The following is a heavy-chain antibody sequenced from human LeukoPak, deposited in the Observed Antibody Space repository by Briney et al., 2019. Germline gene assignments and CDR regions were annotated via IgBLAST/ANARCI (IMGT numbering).Heavy chain of an antibody. V-gene: IGHV3-23*01. CDR3: AKFGGPATTASSYYYYYMDV. J-gene: IGHJ6*03. CDR2: ISGSGGST. CDR1: GFTFSSYG. D-gene: IGHD1-26*01. Sequence: PGGSLRLSCAASGFTFSSYGMHWVRQAPGKGLEWVSAISGSGGSTYYADSVKGRSTISRDNSKNTLYLQMNSLRAEDTAVYYCAKFGGPATTASSYYYYYMDVWGKGTTVTISS.